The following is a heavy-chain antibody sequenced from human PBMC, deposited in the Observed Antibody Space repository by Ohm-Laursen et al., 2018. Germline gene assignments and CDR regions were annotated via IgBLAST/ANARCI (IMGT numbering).Heavy chain of an antibody. CDR3: AKLGLGL. CDR2: ISRSSIFI. Sequence: SLRLSCTASGFNFNTYEMNWVRQASGKGLEWVSSISRSSIFIHYADSVKGRFTISRDNGKNLVYLQVSSLRVEDTAVYYCAKLGLGLWGQGTLVTVSS. J-gene: IGHJ4*02. V-gene: IGHV3-21*06. D-gene: IGHD3-16*01. CDR1: GFNFNTYE.